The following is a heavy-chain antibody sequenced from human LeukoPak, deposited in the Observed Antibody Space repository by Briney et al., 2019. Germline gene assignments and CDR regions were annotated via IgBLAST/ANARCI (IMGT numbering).Heavy chain of an antibody. CDR2: INPNSGGT. V-gene: IGHV1-2*02. D-gene: IGHD3-9*01. J-gene: IGHJ4*02. CDR1: GYTFTGYY. CDR3: VRLYDWGRLDY. Sequence: ASVKVSCKISGYTFTGYYLFWVRQAPGQGLEWMGWINPNSGGTNYAQKFQGRVTMTRDTSIRTAYMELSRLTSDDTAVYYCVRLYDWGRLDYWGQGTLVTVSS.